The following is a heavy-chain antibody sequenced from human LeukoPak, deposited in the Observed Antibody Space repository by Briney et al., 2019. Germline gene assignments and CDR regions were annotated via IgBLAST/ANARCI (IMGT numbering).Heavy chain of an antibody. V-gene: IGHV3-30*03. CDR1: GFTFSSYV. J-gene: IGHJ4*02. Sequence: PGGSLRLSCAASGFTFSSYVMHWVRQAPGKGLEWVAGISYDGNNKYYAESVKGRFTISRDNSKNTLYLQMNSLRDEDTAVYFCARDRGYCRGGRYYSNYFDLWGQGTLVTVSS. D-gene: IGHD2-15*01. CDR2: ISYDGNNK. CDR3: ARDRGYCRGGRYYSNYFDL.